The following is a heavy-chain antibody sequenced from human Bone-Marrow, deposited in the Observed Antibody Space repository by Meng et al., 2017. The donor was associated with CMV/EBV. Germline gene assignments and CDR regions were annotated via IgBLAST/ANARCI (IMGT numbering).Heavy chain of an antibody. V-gene: IGHV3-30*02. CDR3: AKDEDAGYYDFWSGYYT. Sequence: GGSLRLSCAASGFTFSSYGMHWVRQAPGKGLEWVAVIWYDGSNKYYADSVKGRFTISRDNSKNTLYLQMNSLRAEDTAVYYCAKDEDAGYYDFWSGYYTWGQGTLVTVSS. D-gene: IGHD3-3*01. J-gene: IGHJ5*02. CDR1: GFTFSSYG. CDR2: IWYDGSNK.